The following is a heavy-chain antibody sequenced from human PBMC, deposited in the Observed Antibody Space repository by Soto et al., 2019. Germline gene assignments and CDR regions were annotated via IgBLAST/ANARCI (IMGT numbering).Heavy chain of an antibody. J-gene: IGHJ6*02. Sequence: QITLMESGPTLVKPTQTLTLTCTFSGFSLSTGGVGVGWIRQPPGKALEWLALIYWDDDKRYSPSLRSRLTITKDTSKNQVVLTMTNMDPVVTATYYCTHSRCGGDCLQSYSSHYYYGKDVWGQGTTVTVSS. CDR2: IYWDDDK. CDR3: THSRCGGDCLQSYSSHYYYGKDV. CDR1: GFSLSTGGVG. D-gene: IGHD2-21*02. V-gene: IGHV2-5*02.